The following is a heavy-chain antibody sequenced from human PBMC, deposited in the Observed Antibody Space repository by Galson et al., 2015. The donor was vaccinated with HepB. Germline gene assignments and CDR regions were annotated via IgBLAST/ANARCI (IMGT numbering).Heavy chain of an antibody. CDR1: GFIVSDNH. V-gene: IGHV3-53*01. CDR3: ARAVNFDS. J-gene: IGHJ4*02. D-gene: IGHD3-16*02. CDR2: IYRDGTT. Sequence: SLRLSCAASGFIVSDNHMTWVRQAPGKGLEWVSVIYRDGTTYYADSVMGRFTISRDNSKNTVYLQMNSLRAEDTAVYYCARAVNFDSWGLGTLVTVSS.